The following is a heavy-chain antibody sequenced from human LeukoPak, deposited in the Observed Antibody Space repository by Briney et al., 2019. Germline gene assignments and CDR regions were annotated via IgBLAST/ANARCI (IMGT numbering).Heavy chain of an antibody. CDR1: GFTFSSYA. J-gene: IGHJ3*02. D-gene: IGHD2-2*01. V-gene: IGHV3-23*01. CDR2: ISGSGGST. CDR3: ARARYCSSTSCYGPEDDAFDI. Sequence: GGSLRLSCAASGFTFSSYAMSWVRQAPGKGLEWVSAISGSGGSTYYADSVKGRVTISRDNSKNTLYLQMNSLRSDDTAEYYCARARYCSSTSCYGPEDDAFDIWGQGTMVTVSS.